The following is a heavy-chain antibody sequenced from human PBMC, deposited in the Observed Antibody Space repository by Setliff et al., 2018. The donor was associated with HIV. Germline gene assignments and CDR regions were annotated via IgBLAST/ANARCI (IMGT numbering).Heavy chain of an antibody. D-gene: IGHD6-19*01. V-gene: IGHV3-43*01. Sequence: GGSLRLSCAASGFTFDDYSMHWVRQAPGKGLEWVSLISWDGGSKFYADSVKGRFTVSRDNNGNSLYLQMTNLRGDDSALYYCARGGDSSASDHWGQGTLVTVSS. CDR3: ARGGDSSASDH. J-gene: IGHJ4*02. CDR1: GFTFDDYS. CDR2: ISWDGGSK.